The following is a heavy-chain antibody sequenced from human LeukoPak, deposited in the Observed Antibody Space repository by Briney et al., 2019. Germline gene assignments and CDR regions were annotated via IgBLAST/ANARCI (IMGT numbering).Heavy chain of an antibody. V-gene: IGHV1-24*01. J-gene: IGHJ4*02. CDR2: FDPEDGET. CDR1: GYTFTGYY. CDR3: ATDRIAVAGTFPFDY. Sequence: GASVKVSCKASGYTFTGYYMHWVRQAPGQGLEWMGGFDPEDGETIYAQKFQGRVTMTEDTSTDTAYMELSSLRSEDTAVYYCATDRIAVAGTFPFDYWGQGTLVTVSS. D-gene: IGHD6-19*01.